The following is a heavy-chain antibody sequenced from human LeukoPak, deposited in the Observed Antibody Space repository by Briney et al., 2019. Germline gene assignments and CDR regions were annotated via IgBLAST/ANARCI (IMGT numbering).Heavy chain of an antibody. Sequence: GASVKVSCKASGGTFSSYAISWVRQAPGQGLEWMGGIIPIFGTANYAQKFQGRVTITADKSTSTAYMELSSLRSEDTAVYYCARGGFHLGELSFVPGKFLDYWGQGTLVTVSS. V-gene: IGHV1-69*06. J-gene: IGHJ4*02. CDR3: ARGGFHLGELSFVPGKFLDY. D-gene: IGHD3-16*02. CDR1: GGTFSSYA. CDR2: IIPIFGTA.